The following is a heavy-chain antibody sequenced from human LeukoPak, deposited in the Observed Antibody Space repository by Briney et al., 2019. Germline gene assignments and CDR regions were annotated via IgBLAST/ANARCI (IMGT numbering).Heavy chain of an antibody. Sequence: PGGSLRLSCAASGFTFSSYAMSWVRQAPGKGVEWVSGISSSGAYTYYADSVKGRFTISRDNSKNTLYLQMNSLRAEDTTIYYCAKGGRIAVAGTVDYWGQGTLVTVSS. CDR2: ISSSGAYT. J-gene: IGHJ4*02. CDR1: GFTFSSYA. V-gene: IGHV3-23*01. CDR3: AKGGRIAVAGTVDY. D-gene: IGHD6-19*01.